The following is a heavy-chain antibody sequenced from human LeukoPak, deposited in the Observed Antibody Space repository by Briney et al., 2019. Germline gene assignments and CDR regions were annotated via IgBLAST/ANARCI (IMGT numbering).Heavy chain of an antibody. V-gene: IGHV4-31*03. CDR2: IYYSGST. CDR3: ARDLAAAGLFDY. CDR1: GGSISSGGYY. J-gene: IGHJ4*02. Sequence: PSETLSLTCTVSGGSISSGGYYWSWIRQHPGKGLEWIGYIYYSGSTYYNPSLKSRVTISVDTSKNQFSLKLSSVTAADTAVYYCARDLAAAGLFDYWGQGTLVTVSS. D-gene: IGHD6-13*01.